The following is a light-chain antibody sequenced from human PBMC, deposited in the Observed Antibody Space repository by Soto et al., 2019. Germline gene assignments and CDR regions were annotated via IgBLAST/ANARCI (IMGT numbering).Light chain of an antibody. V-gene: IGKV3-20*01. Sequence: EIVLTQSPGTLYLSPGERATLSCRASQSVNSNYLAWYQQKPGQAPRILIYGASSRATGIPDRFSGSGSGTDFTLTISRLEPEDLAVYYCQQYGRSPRYTFGQGTKLEIK. J-gene: IGKJ2*01. CDR2: GAS. CDR3: QQYGRSPRYT. CDR1: QSVNSNY.